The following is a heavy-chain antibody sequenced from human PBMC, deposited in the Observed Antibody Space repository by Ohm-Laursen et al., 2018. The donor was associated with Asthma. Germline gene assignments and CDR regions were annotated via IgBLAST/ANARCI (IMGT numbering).Heavy chain of an antibody. Sequence: SLRLSCAASGFTFNSSAMHWVRQAPGKGLEWVAVMSYNGNNKYHADSVKGRFTISRDNSKNTLYLQMNSLRAEDTAVYYCAKVQRGGDRDYWGQGTLVTVSS. J-gene: IGHJ4*02. CDR1: GFTFNSSA. D-gene: IGHD2-21*01. V-gene: IGHV3-30-3*01. CDR3: AKVQRGGDRDY. CDR2: MSYNGNNK.